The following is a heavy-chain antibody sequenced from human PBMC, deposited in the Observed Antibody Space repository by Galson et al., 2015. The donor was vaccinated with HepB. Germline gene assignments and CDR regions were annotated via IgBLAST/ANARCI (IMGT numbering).Heavy chain of an antibody. Sequence: SETLSLTCTVSGGSISSYYWSWIRQPPGKGLEWIGYIYYSGSTNYNPSLKSRVTISVDTSKNQFSLKLSSVTAADTAVYYCARARIAAAAAIRYFDYWGQGTLVTVSS. CDR1: GGSISSYY. J-gene: IGHJ4*02. D-gene: IGHD6-13*01. CDR3: ARARIAAAAAIRYFDY. CDR2: IYYSGST. V-gene: IGHV4-59*01.